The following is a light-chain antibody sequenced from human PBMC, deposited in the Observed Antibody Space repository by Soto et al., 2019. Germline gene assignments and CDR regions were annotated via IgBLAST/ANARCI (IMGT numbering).Light chain of an antibody. CDR2: DAS. CDR3: QKCDYLPI. J-gene: IGKJ3*01. CDR1: HDITSY. Sequence: DIQMTQSPSSLSASVGDRVTITCQASHDITSYLNWYQHKPGKAPKLLIYDASILEAGVPSRFSGSGSGTYFTFTISSLQPADVATYYCQKCDYLPIFGRGTTVDFK. V-gene: IGKV1-33*01.